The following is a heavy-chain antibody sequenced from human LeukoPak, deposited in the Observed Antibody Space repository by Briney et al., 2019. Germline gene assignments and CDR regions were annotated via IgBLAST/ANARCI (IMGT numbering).Heavy chain of an antibody. Sequence: ASVKVSCKASGYTFTNYGISWVRQAPGKGLEWMGGFDPEDGETFYAQNFQGRVTMTLDTSTDTAYMELSSLRSEDTAVYYCASGHTTYFFQDWGQGTLVSVSS. J-gene: IGHJ4*02. CDR2: FDPEDGET. V-gene: IGHV1-24*01. CDR1: GYTFTNYG. CDR3: ASGHTTYFFQD. D-gene: IGHD3-9*01.